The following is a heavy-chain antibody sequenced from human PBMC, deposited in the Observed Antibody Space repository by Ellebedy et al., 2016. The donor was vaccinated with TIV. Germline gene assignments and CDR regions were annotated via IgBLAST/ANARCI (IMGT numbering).Heavy chain of an antibody. CDR1: GFTVSSNY. CDR2: IYSGGST. D-gene: IGHD4-23*01. CDR3: ARDGRGNSYYYYGMDV. Sequence: GGSLRLXXAASGFTVSSNYMSWVRQAPGKGLEWVSVIYSGGSTYYADSVKGRFTISRDNSKSTLYLQMNSLRAEDTAVYYCARDGRGNSYYYYGMDVWGQGTTVTVSS. J-gene: IGHJ6*02. V-gene: IGHV3-53*01.